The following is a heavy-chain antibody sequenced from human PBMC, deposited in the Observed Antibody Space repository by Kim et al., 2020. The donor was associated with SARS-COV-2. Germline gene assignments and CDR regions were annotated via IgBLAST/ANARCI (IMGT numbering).Heavy chain of an antibody. CDR3: ARPYRGSGWYVLDP. D-gene: IGHD6-19*01. J-gene: IGHJ5*02. CDR2: INTNTGNP. CDR1: GYTFTSYA. Sequence: ASVKVSCKASGYTFTSYAMNWVRQAPGQGLEWMGWINTNTGNPTYAQGFTGRFVFSLDTSVSTAYLQISSLKAEDTAVYYCARPYRGSGWYVLDPWSQGTLVTVSS. V-gene: IGHV7-4-1*02.